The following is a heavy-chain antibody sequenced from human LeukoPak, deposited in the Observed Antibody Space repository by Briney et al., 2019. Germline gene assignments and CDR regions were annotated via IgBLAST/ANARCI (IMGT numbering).Heavy chain of an antibody. CDR3: VRERGPYDAFDI. V-gene: IGHV3-33*01. Sequence: GGSLRLSCAASGLTFSNYGMHWVRQAPGKGLEWVSVIWSDGNNKFYVDSVKGRFTIFRDNSKITLDLQLNSLRAEDTAMYYCVRERGPYDAFDIWGQGTMVTVSS. J-gene: IGHJ3*02. CDR1: GLTFSNYG. CDR2: IWSDGNNK.